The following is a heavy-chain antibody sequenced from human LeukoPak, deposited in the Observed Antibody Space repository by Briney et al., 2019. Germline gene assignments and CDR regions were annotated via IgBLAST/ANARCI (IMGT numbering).Heavy chain of an antibody. CDR3: ARAGYWGHMDV. CDR1: GDSISSNY. V-gene: IGHV4-59*08. J-gene: IGHJ6*03. CDR2: IYYSGRT. D-gene: IGHD3-22*01. Sequence: PSETLSLICTVSGDSISSNYWSWSRQPPGKGLEWIGYIYYSGRTNYNPSLKSRATISVDTSKNQISLKLSSATAADTALYYCARAGYWGHMDVWGKGTTVTVSS.